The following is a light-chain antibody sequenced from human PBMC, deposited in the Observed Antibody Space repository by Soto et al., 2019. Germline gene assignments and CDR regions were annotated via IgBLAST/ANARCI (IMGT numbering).Light chain of an antibody. J-gene: IGLJ1*01. Sequence: QSALTQPPSASGSPGQSVTISCTGTSSDVGAYDYVSWYQQHPGKAPKLMIYEINKRPSGVPDRFSGSKSGNTASLTVSGLQDEDEADYYCSSFAGSNNFPYVFGTGTKLTVL. CDR1: SSDVGAYDY. CDR3: SSFAGSNNFPYV. CDR2: EIN. V-gene: IGLV2-8*01.